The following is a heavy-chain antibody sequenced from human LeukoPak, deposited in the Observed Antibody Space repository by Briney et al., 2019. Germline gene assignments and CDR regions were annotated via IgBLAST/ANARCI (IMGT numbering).Heavy chain of an antibody. CDR1: GFTFSSYG. D-gene: IGHD1-7*01. J-gene: IGHJ5*02. Sequence: GGSLRLSCAASGFTFSSYGLHWVRQAPGKGLEWVAFIRYDGSIKYYADSVKGRFTTSRDNSKNTLYLQMHSLGAEDTAVYYCAKPVQRGVYNWNYLGWFDPWGLGTLVTVSS. V-gene: IGHV3-30*02. CDR3: AKPVQRGVYNWNYLGWFDP. CDR2: IRYDGSIK.